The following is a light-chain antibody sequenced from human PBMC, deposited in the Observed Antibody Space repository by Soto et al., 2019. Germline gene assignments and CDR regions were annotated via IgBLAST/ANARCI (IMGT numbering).Light chain of an antibody. J-gene: IGKJ1*01. Sequence: DIMLTQSPSSLSASVGARVTITCRASQSISTYLNWYQQKPGTAPKFFSYASYTLQSGVPSRFSGSGSGTDFTLTISSLQPEDFETYYCQQSYSTPRTFGQGTKVDIK. CDR2: ASY. CDR1: QSISTY. CDR3: QQSYSTPRT. V-gene: IGKV1-39*01.